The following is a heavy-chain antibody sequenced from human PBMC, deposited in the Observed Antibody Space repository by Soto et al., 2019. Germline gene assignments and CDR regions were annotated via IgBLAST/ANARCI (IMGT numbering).Heavy chain of an antibody. CDR1: GFTFSSYA. CDR3: ARDTGPYYYYGMDV. CDR2: ISYDGSNK. V-gene: IGHV3-30-3*01. Sequence: PGGSLRLSCAASGFTFSSYAMHWVRQAPGKGLEWVAVISYDGSNKYYADSVKGRFTISRDSSKNTLYLQMNSLRAEDTAVYYCARDTGPYYYYGMDVWGQGTTVTV. J-gene: IGHJ6*02. D-gene: IGHD4-17*01.